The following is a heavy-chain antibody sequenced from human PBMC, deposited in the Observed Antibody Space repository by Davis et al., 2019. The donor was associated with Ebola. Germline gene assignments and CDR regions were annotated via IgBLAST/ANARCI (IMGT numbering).Heavy chain of an antibody. CDR3: AREQSLRFLEWLPNYGMDV. J-gene: IGHJ6*02. Sequence: SVTVSCQASGYTLTGYYMHWVRQAPGQGLEWMGWINPSSSGTNYAQMFQGWVTMTRDTSISTAYMELSRLRSDDTAVYYCAREQSLRFLEWLPNYGMDVWGQGTTVTVSS. CDR1: GYTLTGYY. D-gene: IGHD3-3*01. V-gene: IGHV1-2*04. CDR2: INPSSSGT.